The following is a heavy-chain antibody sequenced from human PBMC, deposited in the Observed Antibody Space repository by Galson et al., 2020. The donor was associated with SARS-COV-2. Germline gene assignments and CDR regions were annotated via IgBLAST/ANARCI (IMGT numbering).Heavy chain of an antibody. CDR1: GGTFSSYA. J-gene: IGHJ3*02. CDR2: IIPIFGTA. Sequence: SVKVSCKASGGTFSSYAISWVRQAPGQGLEWMGGIIPIFGTANYAQKFQGRVTITADESTSTAYMELSSLRSEDTAVYYCAREVGSSWLHDAVDIWGQGTMVTVSS. D-gene: IGHD6-13*01. V-gene: IGHV1-69*13. CDR3: AREVGSSWLHDAVDI.